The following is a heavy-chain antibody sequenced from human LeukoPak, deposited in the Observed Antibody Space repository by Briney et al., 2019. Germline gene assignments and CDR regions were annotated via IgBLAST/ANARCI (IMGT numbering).Heavy chain of an antibody. D-gene: IGHD2-2*01. Sequence: SETLSLTCTVSGGSISSGDYYWSWIRQPPGKGLEWIGYIYYSGSTYYNPSLKSRVTISVDTSKNQFSLKLSSVTAADTAVYYCAQTLRYCSSTSCGDWFDPWGQGTLVTVSS. J-gene: IGHJ5*02. CDR3: AQTLRYCSSTSCGDWFDP. CDR2: IYYSGST. V-gene: IGHV4-30-4*02. CDR1: GGSISSGDYY.